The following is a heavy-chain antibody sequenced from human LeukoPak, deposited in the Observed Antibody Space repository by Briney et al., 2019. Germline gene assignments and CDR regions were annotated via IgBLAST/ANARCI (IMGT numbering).Heavy chain of an antibody. CDR2: IKQDGSEK. D-gene: IGHD2-2*02. Sequence: GGSLRLSCAASGFTFSSYWMSWVRQAPGKGLEWVANIKQDGSEKYYVDSVKGRFTISRDNAKNSLYLQMNSLRAEDTAVYYCARVRSTSCYMMDCYYYYGMDVWGRGTTVTVSS. V-gene: IGHV3-7*01. CDR1: GFTFSSYW. J-gene: IGHJ6*02. CDR3: ARVRSTSCYMMDCYYYYGMDV.